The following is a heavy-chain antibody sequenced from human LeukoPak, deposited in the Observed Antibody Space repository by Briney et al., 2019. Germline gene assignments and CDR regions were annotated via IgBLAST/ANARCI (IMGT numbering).Heavy chain of an antibody. J-gene: IGHJ4*02. Sequence: GGSLRLSCAASGFTFSSYAMNWVRQAPGKGLEWVSLISGSGASTYYADSVKGWFTISRDNSKNTLYLQMNSLRADDTAVYYCAKVDYGDYWGQGTLVTVSS. CDR1: GFTFSSYA. CDR3: AKVDYGDY. V-gene: IGHV3-23*01. CDR2: ISGSGAST.